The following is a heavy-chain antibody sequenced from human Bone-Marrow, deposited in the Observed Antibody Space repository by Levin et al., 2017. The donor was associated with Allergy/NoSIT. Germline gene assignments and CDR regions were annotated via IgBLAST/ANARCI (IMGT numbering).Heavy chain of an antibody. D-gene: IGHD3-9*01. Sequence: PGGSLRLSCAGPGFTFSNYAMHWVRQAPGKGLEWVAVISDDGNNKYYADSVKGRFTISRDNSKSTLYLQMNSLRSEDTAVYYCAASYDLLTGQFDYWGQGTLVTVSS. J-gene: IGHJ4*02. CDR2: ISDDGNNK. CDR3: AASYDLLTGQFDY. CDR1: GFTFSNYA. V-gene: IGHV3-30-3*01.